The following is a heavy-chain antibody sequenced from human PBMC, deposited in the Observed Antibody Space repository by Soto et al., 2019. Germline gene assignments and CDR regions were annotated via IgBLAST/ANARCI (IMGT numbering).Heavy chain of an antibody. Sequence: QGLLVQSGAEVKKPGSSVKVSCKAPGGTLSTYTLTWLRQAPGQGPEWMGRIIPALDVEDYAQQFQGRVTXXADTSTSTAYMELHSLRSDDTAVYYCAAVAGTSAFVGYFEYWGQGTLVTVAS. J-gene: IGHJ4*02. V-gene: IGHV1-69*02. CDR2: IIPALDVE. D-gene: IGHD6-19*01. CDR3: AAVAGTSAFVGYFEY. CDR1: GGTLSTYT.